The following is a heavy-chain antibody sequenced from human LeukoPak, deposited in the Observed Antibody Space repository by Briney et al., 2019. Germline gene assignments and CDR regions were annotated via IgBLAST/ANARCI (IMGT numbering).Heavy chain of an antibody. CDR3: AKDIGTLETDYDSSGYYSD. V-gene: IGHV3-11*01. J-gene: IGHJ4*02. D-gene: IGHD3-22*01. CDR2: ISSSGSTI. Sequence: GGSLRLSCAASGFTFSDYYMSWIRQAPGKGLEWVSYISSSGSTIYYADSVKGRFTISRDNSKNSLYLQMNSLRTEDTALYYCAKDIGTLETDYDSSGYYSDWGQGTLVTVSS. CDR1: GFTFSDYY.